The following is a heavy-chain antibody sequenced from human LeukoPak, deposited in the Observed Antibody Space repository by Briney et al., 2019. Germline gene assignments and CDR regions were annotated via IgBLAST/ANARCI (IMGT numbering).Heavy chain of an antibody. V-gene: IGHV3-7*03. Sequence: GGSLRLSCAASGFTFSSYWMSWVRQAPGKGLEWVANIKQDGSEKYYVDSVKGRFTISRDNAKNSLYLQMNSLRAEDTAVYYCARAPWELWPPYYFDYWGQGTLVTVSS. CDR2: IKQDGSEK. CDR3: ARAPWELWPPYYFDY. CDR1: GFTFSSYW. D-gene: IGHD1-26*01. J-gene: IGHJ4*02.